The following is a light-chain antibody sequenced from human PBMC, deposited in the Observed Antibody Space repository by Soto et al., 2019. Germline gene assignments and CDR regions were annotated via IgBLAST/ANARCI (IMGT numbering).Light chain of an antibody. CDR2: GNS. J-gene: IGLJ2*01. Sequence: QSVLTQPPSVSGDPGQRVTISCTGSSSNIGAGYDVHWYQQLPGTAPKLLIYGNSNRPSGVPDRFSGSKSGTSASLAITGLQAEDEADYYCQSYDSSLRVLFGGGTKLTVL. V-gene: IGLV1-40*01. CDR1: SSNIGAGYD. CDR3: QSYDSSLRVL.